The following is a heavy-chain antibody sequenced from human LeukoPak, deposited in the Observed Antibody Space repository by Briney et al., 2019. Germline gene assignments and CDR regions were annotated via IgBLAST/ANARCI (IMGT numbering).Heavy chain of an antibody. V-gene: IGHV4-59*01. CDR2: IYGSGYT. D-gene: IGHD3-10*01. J-gene: IGHJ6*02. Sequence: SETLSLTCTVSGGSISGWYWSWIRQPPGKGLEWIGNIYGSGYTNYNPSLKSRVTMSIDTSKNHFSLKLTSVTAADTAVYYCARDQILLTMVRGVISFMDVWGQGTTVTVSS. CDR3: ARDQILLTMVRGVISFMDV. CDR1: GGSISGWY.